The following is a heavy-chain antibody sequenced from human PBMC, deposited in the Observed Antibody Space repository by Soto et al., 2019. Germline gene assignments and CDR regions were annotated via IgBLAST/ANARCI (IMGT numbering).Heavy chain of an antibody. CDR3: ARPQGYGSGGSCYLPYGMDV. Sequence: GASVKVSCKASGYTFTSYAMHWVRQAPGQRLEWMGWINAGNGNTKYSQKFQGRVTITRDTSASTAYMELSSLRSEDTAVYYCARPQGYGSGGSCYLPYGMDVWGQGTTVTVSS. V-gene: IGHV1-3*01. D-gene: IGHD2-15*01. CDR1: GYTFTSYA. J-gene: IGHJ6*02. CDR2: INAGNGNT.